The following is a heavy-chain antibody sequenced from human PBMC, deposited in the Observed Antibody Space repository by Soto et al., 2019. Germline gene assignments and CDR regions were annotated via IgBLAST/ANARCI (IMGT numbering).Heavy chain of an antibody. J-gene: IGHJ4*02. CDR1: GDTFNSYV. CDR2: IIPIIGVT. D-gene: IGHD3-16*01. CDR3: ARESLGAKGADH. Sequence: QVQLVQSGAEVKRPGSSVKVSCESSGDTFNSYVISWVRQAPGQGLEWMGGIIPIIGVTHYAQKLQGRVTISAPSSTCTAYMELTNLGFEDTALYYCARESLGAKGADHWGQGTLVTVSS. V-gene: IGHV1-69*17.